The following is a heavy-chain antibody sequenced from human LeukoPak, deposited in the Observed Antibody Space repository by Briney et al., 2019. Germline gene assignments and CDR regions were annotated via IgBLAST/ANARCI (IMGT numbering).Heavy chain of an antibody. CDR2: IYTSGST. J-gene: IGHJ4*02. Sequence: SETLSLTCTVSGGSISSYYWSWIRQPAGKGLEWIGRIYTSGSTYYNPSLKSRVTISVDTSKNQFSLKLSSVTAADTAVYFCAREASDVLRYFVWRQNTRTEFDYWGQGTLVTVSS. D-gene: IGHD3-9*01. CDR1: GGSISSYY. V-gene: IGHV4-4*07. CDR3: AREASDVLRYFVWRQNTRTEFDY.